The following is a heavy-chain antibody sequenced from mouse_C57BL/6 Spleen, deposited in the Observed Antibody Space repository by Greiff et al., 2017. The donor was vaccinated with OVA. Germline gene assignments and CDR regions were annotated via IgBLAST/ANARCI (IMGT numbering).Heavy chain of an antibody. J-gene: IGHJ4*01. CDR2: IWSDGST. Sequence: VKLVESGPGLVAPSQSLSITCTVSGFSFTSYGVHWVRQPPGKGLEWLVVIWSDGSTTYNSALKSRLSISKDNSKSQVFLKMNSLQTDDTAMYYCARHGTGTGAMDYWGQGTSVTVSS. V-gene: IGHV2-6-1*01. CDR1: GFSFTSYG. D-gene: IGHD4-1*01. CDR3: ARHGTGTGAMDY.